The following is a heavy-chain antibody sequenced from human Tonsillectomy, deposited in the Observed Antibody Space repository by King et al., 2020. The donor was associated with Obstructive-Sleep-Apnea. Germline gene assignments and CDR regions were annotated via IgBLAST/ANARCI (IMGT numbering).Heavy chain of an antibody. J-gene: IGHJ4*02. CDR3: ARDFWGKDTAMVRGFDY. D-gene: IGHD5-18*01. CDR2: IYYSGST. Sequence: VQLQESGPGLVKPSQTLSLTCTVSGGSISSGDYYWSWIRQPPGKGLEWIGYIYYSGSTYYNPSLKSRVTISVDTSKNQFSLKLSSVTAADTAVYYCARDFWGKDTAMVRGFDYWGQGTLVTVSS. V-gene: IGHV4-30-4*01. CDR1: GGSISSGDYY.